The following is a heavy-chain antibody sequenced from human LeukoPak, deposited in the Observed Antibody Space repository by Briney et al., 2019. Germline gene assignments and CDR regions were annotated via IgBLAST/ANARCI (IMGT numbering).Heavy chain of an antibody. CDR3: ARVSYVRGVTVYYFDH. CDR2: ISSSGSYI. CDR1: GFTFSSYS. V-gene: IGHV3-21*01. D-gene: IGHD3-10*02. J-gene: IGHJ4*02. Sequence: PGGSLRLSCAASGFTFSSYSMNWVRQAPGKGPEWVSSISSSGSYIYYADSVKGRFTISRDNAKNSLYLQMNSLRAEDTAIYYCARVSYVRGVTVYYFDHWGQGTLVTVSS.